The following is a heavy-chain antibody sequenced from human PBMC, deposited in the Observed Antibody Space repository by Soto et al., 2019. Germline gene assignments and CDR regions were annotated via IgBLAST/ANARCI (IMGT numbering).Heavy chain of an antibody. D-gene: IGHD2-15*01. J-gene: IGHJ5*02. V-gene: IGHV1-69*06. CDR2: IIPIFGTP. CDR1: GGTFSTYT. CDR3: ARGLECRGYCLDKPTWFAP. Sequence: SVKVSCKASGGTFSTYTFSWVRQAPGQGLEWMGRIIPIFGTPYYAQKFQGRVTITADKSTSTVYMELSSLRSDDTAVYFCARGLECRGYCLDKPTWFAPWGQGTLVTVYS.